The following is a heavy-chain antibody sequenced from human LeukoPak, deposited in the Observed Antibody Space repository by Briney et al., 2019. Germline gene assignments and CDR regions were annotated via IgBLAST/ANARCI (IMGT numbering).Heavy chain of an antibody. J-gene: IGHJ5*02. CDR2: IYTSGST. V-gene: IGHV4-61*02. CDR1: GGSISSGSYY. Sequence: MSSETLSLTCTVSGGSISSGSYYWSWIRQPAGKGLEWIGRIYTSGSTNYNPSLKSRVTISVDTSKNQFSLKLSSVTAADTAVYYCARSVVVPAAIGREWFDPWGQGTLVTVSS. CDR3: ARSVVVPAAIGREWFDP. D-gene: IGHD2-2*01.